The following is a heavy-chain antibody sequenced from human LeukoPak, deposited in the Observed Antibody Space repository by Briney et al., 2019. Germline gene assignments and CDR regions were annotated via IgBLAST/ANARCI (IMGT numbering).Heavy chain of an antibody. D-gene: IGHD1-7*01. CDR2: IYYSGST. Sequence: SETLSLTCTVSGGSISSYYWSWIRQPPGKGLEWIGYIYYSGSTNYNPSLKSRVTISVDTSKNQFSLKLSSATAADTAVYYCARDNWNYGSSMDVWGQGTTVTVSS. CDR3: ARDNWNYGSSMDV. CDR1: GGSISSYY. V-gene: IGHV4-59*01. J-gene: IGHJ6*02.